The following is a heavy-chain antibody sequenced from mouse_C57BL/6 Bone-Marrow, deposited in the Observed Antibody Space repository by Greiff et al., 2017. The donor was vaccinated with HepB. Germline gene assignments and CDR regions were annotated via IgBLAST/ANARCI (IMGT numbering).Heavy chain of an antibody. CDR1: GYTFTDYY. D-gene: IGHD1-1*01. CDR3: ARWHYGGYFDV. J-gene: IGHJ1*03. CDR2: INPYNGGT. Sequence: EVQLQQSGPVLVKPGASVKMSCKASGYTFTDYYMNWVKQSHGKSLEWIGVINPYNGGTSYNQKFKGKATLTVDKSSSTAYMELNSLTSEDSAVYYCARWHYGGYFDVWGTGTTVTVSS. V-gene: IGHV1-19*01.